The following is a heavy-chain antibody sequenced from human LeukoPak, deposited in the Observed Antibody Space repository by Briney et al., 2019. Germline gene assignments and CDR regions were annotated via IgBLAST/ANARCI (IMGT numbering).Heavy chain of an antibody. D-gene: IGHD1/OR15-1a*01. Sequence: PSETLSLTCTVAGISISDFHWSWLRQSPEKGLEWIGWITKSGDANYNPSLESRLAMSADTSKSQLSLRVTSVTDADTAVYYCARHVEHAAYFHHWGQGKLVTVSS. J-gene: IGHJ4*02. CDR1: GISISDFH. V-gene: IGHV4-59*08. CDR3: ARHVEHAAYFHH. CDR2: ITKSGDA.